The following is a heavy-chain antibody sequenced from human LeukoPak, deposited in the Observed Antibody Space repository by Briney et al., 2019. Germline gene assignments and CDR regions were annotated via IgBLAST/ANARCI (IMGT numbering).Heavy chain of an antibody. CDR3: AKKDYYYMDV. V-gene: IGHV4-61*02. CDR2: IYTSGST. J-gene: IGHJ6*03. CDR1: GGSISSGSYY. Sequence: PSETLSLTCTVSGGSISSGSYYWSWIRQPAGKGLEWIGRIYTSGSTNYNPSLKSRVTISVDKSKNQFSLKLNSVTAADTAVYYCAKKDYYYMDVWGKGTTVTVSS.